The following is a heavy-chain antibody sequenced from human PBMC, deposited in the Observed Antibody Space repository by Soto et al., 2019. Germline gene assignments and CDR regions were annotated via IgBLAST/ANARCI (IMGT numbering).Heavy chain of an antibody. CDR1: GGTFSSYA. CDR3: ARGAGTTEFDY. Sequence: QVQLVQSGAEVKKPGSSVKVSCKASGGTFSSYAISWVRQATGQGLEWMGWMNPNSGNTGYAQKFQGRVTMTRNTSISTAYTELSSLRSEDTAVYYCARGAGTTEFDYWGQGTLVTVSS. CDR2: MNPNSGNT. V-gene: IGHV1-8*02. J-gene: IGHJ4*02. D-gene: IGHD4-17*01.